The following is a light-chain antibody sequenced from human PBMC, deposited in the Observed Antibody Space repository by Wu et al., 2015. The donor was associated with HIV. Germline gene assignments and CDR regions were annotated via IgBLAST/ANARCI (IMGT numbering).Light chain of an antibody. Sequence: EIVMTQSPVTLSVSPGERATLSCRASQNVNSNLAWYQQKPGQAARLLIYGGSTRATGIPARFSGSGSGTEFTLTISSMQSEDFAIYYCQQYNNWPGAFGPGTKVDFK. V-gene: IGKV3-15*01. CDR3: QQYNNWPGA. CDR1: QNVNSN. CDR2: GGS. J-gene: IGKJ3*01.